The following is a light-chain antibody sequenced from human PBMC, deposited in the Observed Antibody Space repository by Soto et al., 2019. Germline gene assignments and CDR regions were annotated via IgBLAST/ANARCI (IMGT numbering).Light chain of an antibody. CDR1: QGISNS. Sequence: DIQMTQSPSSLSASLGDRVTITCRASQGISNSIAWYQQRPRKVPKLLIYAASTLRSGVPSRFSGSGSGTDFTLTISSLQPEDVATYSCQNYNSAPYTFGQGTKLEIK. V-gene: IGKV1-27*01. CDR2: AAS. CDR3: QNYNSAPYT. J-gene: IGKJ2*01.